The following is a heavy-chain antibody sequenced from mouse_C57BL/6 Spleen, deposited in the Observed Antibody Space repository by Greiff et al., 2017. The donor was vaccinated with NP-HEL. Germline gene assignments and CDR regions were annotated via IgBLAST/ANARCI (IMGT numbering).Heavy chain of an antibody. CDR3: ARRGTGTPFYWYFDV. J-gene: IGHJ1*03. Sequence: VQLQQSGPELVKPGASVKIPCKASGYTFTDYNMDWVKQSHGKSLEWIGDINPNNGGTIYNQKFKGKATLTVDKSSSTAYMELRSLTSEDTAVYYCARRGTGTPFYWYFDVWGTGTTVTVSS. CDR1: GYTFTDYN. V-gene: IGHV1-18*01. CDR2: INPNNGGT. D-gene: IGHD4-1*01.